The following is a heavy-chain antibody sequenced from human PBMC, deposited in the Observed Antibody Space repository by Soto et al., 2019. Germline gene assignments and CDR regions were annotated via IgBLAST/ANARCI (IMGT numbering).Heavy chain of an antibody. CDR2: IYHSGST. CDR1: GGSISSSNW. J-gene: IGHJ4*02. V-gene: IGHV4-4*02. Sequence: PSETLSLTCAVSGGSISSSNWWSWVRQPPGKGLEWIGEIYHSGSTNYNPSLKSRVTISVDTSKNQFSLKLSSVTAADPAVYYCARGRDGYIDYWGQGTLVTVSS. CDR3: ARGRDGYIDY.